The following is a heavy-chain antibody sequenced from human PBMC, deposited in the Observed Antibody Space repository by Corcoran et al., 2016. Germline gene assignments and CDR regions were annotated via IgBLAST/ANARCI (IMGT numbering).Heavy chain of an antibody. V-gene: IGHV1-2*04. J-gene: IGHJ4*02. Sequence: QVQLVQSGAEVKKPGASVKVSCKASGYTFTGFYMHWVRQAPGQGLEWMGWINPNSGDTNYAPKFQAWVTMTRDTSISTAYMELSRLRSDDTAVYYCAREYYDFWSGYHRYFDYWGQGTLVTVSS. CDR3: AREYYDFWSGYHRYFDY. D-gene: IGHD3-3*01. CDR1: GYTFTGFY. CDR2: INPNSGDT.